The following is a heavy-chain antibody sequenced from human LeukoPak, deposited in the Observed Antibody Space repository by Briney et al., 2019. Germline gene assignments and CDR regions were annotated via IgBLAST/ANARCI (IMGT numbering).Heavy chain of an antibody. V-gene: IGHV3-23*01. J-gene: IGHJ4*02. D-gene: IGHD3-3*01. CDR1: GFTFDSYA. Sequence: GGSLRLSCAASGFTFDSYAMGWVRQAPGEGLEWVSAISGSGGSTSYADSVKGRFIISRDNSKNTMSLQMISLGAEDTAVYYCAKRGRVPGVVDHWGQGTLVTVSS. CDR3: AKRGRVPGVVDH. CDR2: ISGSGGST.